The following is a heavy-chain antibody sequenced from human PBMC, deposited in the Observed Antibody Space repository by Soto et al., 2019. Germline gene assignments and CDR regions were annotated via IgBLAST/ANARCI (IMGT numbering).Heavy chain of an antibody. J-gene: IGHJ4*02. V-gene: IGHV3-30*18. D-gene: IGHD3-22*01. Sequence: PGGSLRLSCAASGFTFSSYVMHWVRQSPGKGLEWVAVISYDGSNKYYADSVKGRFTISRDNSKNTLYLQMNSLRAEDTAVYYCAKDIGNYYDSSGYSHYWGQGTLVTVSS. CDR3: AKDIGNYYDSSGYSHY. CDR2: ISYDGSNK. CDR1: GFTFSSYV.